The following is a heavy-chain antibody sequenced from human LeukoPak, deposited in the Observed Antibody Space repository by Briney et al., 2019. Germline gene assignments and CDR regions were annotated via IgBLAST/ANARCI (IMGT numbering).Heavy chain of an antibody. CDR3: ARYNGVWRYFDY. V-gene: IGHV3-21*01. CDR1: GFTSISYT. Sequence: GGSLRLSCAASGFTSISYTMNWVRQTPGKGLEWVSSISSSGNYIYYADSVKGRFTISRDNAKNSLYLQMNSLRAEDTAVYYCARYNGVWRYFDYWGQGTLVTVSS. J-gene: IGHJ4*02. CDR2: ISSSGNYI. D-gene: IGHD2-8*01.